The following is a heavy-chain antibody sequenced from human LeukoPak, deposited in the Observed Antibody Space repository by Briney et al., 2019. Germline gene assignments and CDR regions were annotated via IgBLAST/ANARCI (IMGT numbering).Heavy chain of an antibody. Sequence: SETLSLTCAVYGGSFSGYYWSWIRQPPGKGLEWIGEINDSGSTNYNPSLKSRVTMLVDASKNQFSLDMTSVTVADTAVYYCTTYSDITGSFDHWGQGTLVTVSS. V-gene: IGHV4-34*01. CDR2: INDSGST. D-gene: IGHD3-22*01. CDR1: GGSFSGYY. J-gene: IGHJ4*02. CDR3: TTYSDITGSFDH.